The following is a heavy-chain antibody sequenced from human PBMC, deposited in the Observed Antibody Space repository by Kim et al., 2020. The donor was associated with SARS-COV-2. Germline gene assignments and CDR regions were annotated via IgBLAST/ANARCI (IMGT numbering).Heavy chain of an antibody. J-gene: IGHJ3*02. Sequence: SVKVSCKASGGTFSSYAISWVRQAPGQGLEWMGGIIPIFGTANYAQKFQGRVTITADESTSTAYMELSSLRSEDTAVYYCARVGLWQQLVKDAFDIWGQGTMVTVSS. V-gene: IGHV1-69*13. CDR3: ARVGLWQQLVKDAFDI. CDR1: GGTFSSYA. CDR2: IIPIFGTA. D-gene: IGHD6-13*01.